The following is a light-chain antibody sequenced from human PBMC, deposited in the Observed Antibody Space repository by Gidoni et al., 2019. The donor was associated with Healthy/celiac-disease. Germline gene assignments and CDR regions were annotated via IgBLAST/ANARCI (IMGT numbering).Light chain of an antibody. J-gene: IGKJ3*01. Sequence: DIVITHSPLSLLVNPGEPASISCRPSQSLLHSNGYNYLDWYLQKPGQSPQPLIYLGSNGASGVRDRVSGSGSGTDFTLKISRVEAEDVGVYYCMQALQTPRTFGPGTKVDIK. CDR1: QSLLHSNGYNY. CDR2: LGS. V-gene: IGKV2-28*01. CDR3: MQALQTPRT.